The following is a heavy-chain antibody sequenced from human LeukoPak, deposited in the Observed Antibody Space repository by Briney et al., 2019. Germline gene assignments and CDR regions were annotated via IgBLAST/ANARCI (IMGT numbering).Heavy chain of an antibody. V-gene: IGHV4-39*07. CDR2: IYYSGST. Sequence: PSETLSLTCTVSGGSSSSSSYYWGWIRQPPGKGLEWIGSIYYSGSTYYNPSLKSRVTISVDTSKNQFSLKLSSVTAADTAVYYCARETSDYYDSSGYPYYFDYWGQGTLVTVSS. CDR1: GGSSSSSSYY. D-gene: IGHD3-22*01. CDR3: ARETSDYYDSSGYPYYFDY. J-gene: IGHJ4*02.